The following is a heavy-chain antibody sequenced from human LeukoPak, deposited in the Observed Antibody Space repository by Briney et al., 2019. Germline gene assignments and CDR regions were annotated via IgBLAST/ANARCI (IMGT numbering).Heavy chain of an antibody. V-gene: IGHV5-51*01. CDR1: GYSFTRNW. D-gene: IGHD6-19*01. Sequence: GESLKISCRVSGYSFTRNWIGWVRQMPGKGLEWMGIIYPGDSDTRYSPSFQGQVTISAAKSISTSYLQWSSLKASDTATYYCARGRGYLAMALGYWGQGTLVTVSS. J-gene: IGHJ4*02. CDR2: IYPGDSDT. CDR3: ARGRGYLAMALGY.